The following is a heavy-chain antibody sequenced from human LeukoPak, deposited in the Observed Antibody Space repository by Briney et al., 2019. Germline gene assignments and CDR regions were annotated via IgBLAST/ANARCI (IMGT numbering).Heavy chain of an antibody. CDR2: IYLGDSDT. V-gene: IGHV5-51*01. J-gene: IGHJ4*02. CDR3: ARQEVGYCSGGSCYLFDY. Sequence: GESLKISCKGSGYSFTSYWIGWVRQMPGKGLEWMGIIYLGDSDTRYSPSFQGQVTISADKSISTAYLQWSSLKASDTAMYYCARQEVGYCSGGSCYLFDYGGQGTLVTVSS. D-gene: IGHD2-15*01. CDR1: GYSFTSYW.